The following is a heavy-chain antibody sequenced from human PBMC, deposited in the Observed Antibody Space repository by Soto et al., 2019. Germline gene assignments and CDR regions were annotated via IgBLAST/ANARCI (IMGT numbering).Heavy chain of an antibody. CDR3: ARGHYSSGWPIDY. Sequence: SETLSLTCTVSGDSFSDYYWNWIRQVPGKGLEWIGFVFHSATTSYNPSLKTRVAISDDTSKEQFSLRLTSVSAADTAIYYCARGHYSSGWPIDYWGQGTLVTVSS. CDR1: GDSFSDYY. V-gene: IGHV4-59*01. D-gene: IGHD6-19*01. J-gene: IGHJ4*02. CDR2: VFHSATT.